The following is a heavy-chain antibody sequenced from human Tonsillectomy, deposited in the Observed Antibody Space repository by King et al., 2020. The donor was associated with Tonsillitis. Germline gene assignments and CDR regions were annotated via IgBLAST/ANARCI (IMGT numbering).Heavy chain of an antibody. V-gene: IGHV3-30*18. D-gene: IGHD3-10*02. CDR1: GFTFSRYG. J-gene: IGHJ6*02. CDR3: AKVGVHCSGSSDGMDV. CDR2: ISYDGSNK. Sequence: HVQLVESGGGVVQPGRSLRLSCAASGFTFSRYGMHWVRQAPGKGLEGVAVISYDGSNKYHADSVKGRYTISRDNSKNTQYLQMNSLRAEDTAVYYCAKVGVHCSGSSDGMDVWGRGTTVTVSS.